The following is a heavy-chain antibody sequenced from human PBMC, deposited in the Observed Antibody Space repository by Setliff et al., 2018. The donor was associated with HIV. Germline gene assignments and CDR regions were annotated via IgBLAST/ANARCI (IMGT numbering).Heavy chain of an antibody. CDR3: AKDGISGGAYPPYYFDY. CDR1: GFTFNTYA. CDR2: ISGSGGST. D-gene: IGHD2-15*01. J-gene: IGHJ4*01. Sequence: GESLKISCAASGFTFNTYAMSWVRQAPGKGLEWVSVISGSGGSTFYADSVKGQFTISRDNSKNTLYLQMNGLRVEDTAVYYCAKDGISGGAYPPYYFDYWGHGTLVTVSS. V-gene: IGHV3-23*01.